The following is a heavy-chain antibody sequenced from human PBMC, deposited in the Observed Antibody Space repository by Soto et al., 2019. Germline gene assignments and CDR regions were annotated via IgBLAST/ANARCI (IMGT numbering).Heavy chain of an antibody. Sequence: QVQLVQSGAELKKPGSSVKVSCKASGGTFSRYSFTWVRQAPGQGLEWMGRIIPIVGTTNYVQKFQGRVTITADRFTSPAYMELSSLRSEDTAVYYCATSYSGSGSYYRIEYYFDYWGQGSLVTVSS. V-gene: IGHV1-69*08. CDR1: GGTFSRYS. CDR3: ATSYSGSGSYYRIEYYFDY. D-gene: IGHD3-10*01. CDR2: IIPIVGTT. J-gene: IGHJ4*02.